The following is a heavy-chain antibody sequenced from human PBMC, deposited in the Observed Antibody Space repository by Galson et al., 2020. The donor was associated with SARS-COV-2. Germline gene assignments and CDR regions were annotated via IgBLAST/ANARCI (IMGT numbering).Heavy chain of an antibody. Sequence: GGSLRLSCTASGFIFNDYYMSWIRQAPGKGLEWLSSLSGSSTYTYYADSVEGRFTLSRDNAKNSLYLQMTSLRAKDTAIYYCARDRDGYSSFDIWGQGTMVTVS. J-gene: IGHJ3*02. D-gene: IGHD4-4*01. CDR2: LSGSSTYT. CDR3: ARDRDGYSSFDI. CDR1: GFIFNDYY. V-gene: IGHV3-11*06.